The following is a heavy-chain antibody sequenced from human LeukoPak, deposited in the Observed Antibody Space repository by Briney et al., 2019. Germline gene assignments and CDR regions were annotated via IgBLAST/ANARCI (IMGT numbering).Heavy chain of an antibody. CDR1: GGSISSYY. J-gene: IGHJ3*01. CDR3: ARAYGSGSYSLLT. V-gene: IGHV4-59*01. CDR2: IYYSGST. Sequence: SETLSLTCTVSGGSISSYYWSWIRQPPGKGLEWIGYIYYSGSTNYNPSLKSRVTISVDTSKNQFSLKLSSVTAADTAVYYCARAYGSGSYSLLTWGQGTMVTVSS. D-gene: IGHD3-10*01.